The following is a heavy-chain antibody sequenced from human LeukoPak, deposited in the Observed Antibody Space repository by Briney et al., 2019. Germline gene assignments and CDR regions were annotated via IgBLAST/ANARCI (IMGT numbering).Heavy chain of an antibody. Sequence: SQTLSLTCAISGDSVSSNRTAWNWIRQSPSRGLEWLGRTYYRSKWYNVYAVSVKSRITINPDTSKNQFSLKLSSVTAADTAVYYCARARGNWNPLLDAFDIWGQGTMVTVSS. V-gene: IGHV6-1*01. CDR2: TYYRSKWYN. J-gene: IGHJ3*02. D-gene: IGHD1-20*01. CDR3: ARARGNWNPLLDAFDI. CDR1: GDSVSSNRTA.